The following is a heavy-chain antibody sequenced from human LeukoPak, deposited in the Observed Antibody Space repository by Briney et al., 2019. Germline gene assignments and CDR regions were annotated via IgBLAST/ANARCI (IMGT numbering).Heavy chain of an antibody. Sequence: SETLSLTCTVSGGSINSGDYYWSWIRQPPGTGLEWIGYIYYTGTTYYNPSLKSRVTISVDTSKNQFSLELSSVTAADTAVYYCARYGSRTFDYWGQGTLVTVSS. CDR2: IYYTGTT. D-gene: IGHD3-10*01. J-gene: IGHJ4*02. CDR1: GGSINSGDYY. CDR3: ARYGSRTFDY. V-gene: IGHV4-30-4*01.